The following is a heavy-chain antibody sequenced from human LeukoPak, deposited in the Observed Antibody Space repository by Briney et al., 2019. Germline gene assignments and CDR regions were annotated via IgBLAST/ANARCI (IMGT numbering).Heavy chain of an antibody. V-gene: IGHV4-59*12. D-gene: IGHD1-14*01. CDR1: GGSISSYY. Sequence: PSETLSLTCTVSGGSISSYYWSWIRQPPGKGLEWIGYIYYSGSTNYNPSLKSRATISVDTSKNQFSLKLSSVTAADTAVYYCAREPPGNAFDIWGQGTMVTVSS. J-gene: IGHJ3*02. CDR2: IYYSGST. CDR3: AREPPGNAFDI.